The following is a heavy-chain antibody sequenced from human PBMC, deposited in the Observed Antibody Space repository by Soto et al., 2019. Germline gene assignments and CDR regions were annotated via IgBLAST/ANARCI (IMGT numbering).Heavy chain of an antibody. V-gene: IGHV1-69*06. J-gene: IGHJ5*02. D-gene: IGHD6-13*01. CDR3: ARVISIAAAGPNFDP. CDR1: GGTFSSYA. CDR2: IIPIFGTA. Sequence: SVKVSCKASGGTFSSYAISWVRQAPGQGLEWMGGIIPIFGTANYAQKFQGRVTITADKSTSTAYMELSSLRSEDTAVYYCARVISIAAAGPNFDPWGQGTLVTVSS.